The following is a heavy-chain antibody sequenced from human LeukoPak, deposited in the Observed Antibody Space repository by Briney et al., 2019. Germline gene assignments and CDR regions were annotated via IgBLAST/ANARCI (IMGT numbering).Heavy chain of an antibody. CDR3: AKHFNCSGYRQFYFDY. Sequence: GESLKISCKVSVYSFTTYWIGWVRQMPGRGLEWMGIIYPGDSDTRYSPSFQGQVTISADKSINTAYLQWSSLKASDTAMYYCAKHFNCSGYRQFYFDYWGQGTLVTVSP. D-gene: IGHD2-15*01. CDR2: IYPGDSDT. J-gene: IGHJ4*02. V-gene: IGHV5-51*01. CDR1: VYSFTTYW.